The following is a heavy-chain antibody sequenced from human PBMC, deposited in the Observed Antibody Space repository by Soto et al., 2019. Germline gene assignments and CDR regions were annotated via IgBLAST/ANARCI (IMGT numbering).Heavy chain of an antibody. J-gene: IGHJ5*02. CDR2: INHSGST. D-gene: IGHD3-10*01. Sequence: SETLSLTCAVYGGSFSGYYWSWIRQPPGKGLEWIGEINHSGSTNYNPSLKSRVTISVDTSKNQFSLKLSSVTAADTAVYYCARGRANYYGSGSYYMAWGQGTLVTV. CDR3: ARGRANYYGSGSYYMA. CDR1: GGSFSGYY. V-gene: IGHV4-34*01.